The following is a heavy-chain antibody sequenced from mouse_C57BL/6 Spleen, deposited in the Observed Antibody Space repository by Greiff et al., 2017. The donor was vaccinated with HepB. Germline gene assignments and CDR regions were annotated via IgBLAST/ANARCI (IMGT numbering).Heavy chain of an antibody. J-gene: IGHJ1*03. CDR1: GYTFTSYW. CDR2: IDPSDSYT. CDR3: AREGKRYFDV. Sequence: QVQLQQPGAELVMPGASVKLSCKASGYTFTSYWMHWVKQRPGQGLEWIGKIDPSDSYTNYNHKFKGKSTFTLDKSSSTAYMQISSLTSEDSAVYYCAREGKRYFDVWGTGTTVTVSS. V-gene: IGHV1-69*01. D-gene: IGHD2-1*01.